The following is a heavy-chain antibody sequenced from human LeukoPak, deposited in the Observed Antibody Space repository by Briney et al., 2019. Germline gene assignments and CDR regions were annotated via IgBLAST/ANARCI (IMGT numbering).Heavy chain of an antibody. Sequence: SETLSLACTVSGGAISDYYWTWIRQPPGKELEWIGYIYYSGSTTYNPSLKSRVTISLDKSKNQFSLELTSVTAADTALYYCARRYCSSLGCHKTINWFDPWGQGTLVTVSS. J-gene: IGHJ5*02. V-gene: IGHV4-59*01. CDR3: ARRYCSSLGCHKTINWFDP. D-gene: IGHD2-2*01. CDR1: GGAISDYY. CDR2: IYYSGST.